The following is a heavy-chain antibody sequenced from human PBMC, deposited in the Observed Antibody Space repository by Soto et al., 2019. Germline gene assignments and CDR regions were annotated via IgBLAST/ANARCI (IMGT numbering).Heavy chain of an antibody. D-gene: IGHD3-3*01. CDR3: AREFRRYYDFWSGYYDYYGMDV. Sequence: ASVKVSCKASGYTFTSYGISWLRQAPGQGLEWMGWISAYNGNTNYAQKLQGRVTMTTDTSTSTAYMELRSLRSDDTAVYYCAREFRRYYDFWSGYYDYYGMDVWGQRTTVTVSS. J-gene: IGHJ6*02. V-gene: IGHV1-18*01. CDR2: ISAYNGNT. CDR1: GYTFTSYG.